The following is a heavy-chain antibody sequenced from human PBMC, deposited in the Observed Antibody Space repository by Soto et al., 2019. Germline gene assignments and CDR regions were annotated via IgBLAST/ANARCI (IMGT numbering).Heavy chain of an antibody. D-gene: IGHD2-15*01. V-gene: IGHV1-69*10. CDR2: IIPILGIA. CDR3: ARAAVAGVVVAATPYYYYGMDV. CDR1: GGTFSSYA. Sequence: ASVKVSCKASGGTFSSYAISWVRQAPGQGLEWMGGIIPILGIANYAQKFQGRVTITADKSTSTAYMELSSLRSEDTAVYYCARAAVAGVVVAATPYYYYGMDVWGQGTTVTVSS. J-gene: IGHJ6*02.